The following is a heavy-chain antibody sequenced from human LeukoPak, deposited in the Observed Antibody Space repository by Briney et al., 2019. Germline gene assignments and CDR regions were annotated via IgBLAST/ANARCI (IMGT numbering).Heavy chain of an antibody. CDR1: GLTFSSYA. J-gene: IGHJ5*02. D-gene: IGHD1-7*01. V-gene: IGHV3-23*01. CDR2: ISGSGGTT. Sequence: PGGSLRLSCAASGLTFSSYAMSWVRQAPGKGLEWVSAISGSGGTTYYADSVKGRFTISRDNSKNTLYLQMNSLRAEDTAVYYCAKSATGTTSNWFDPWGQGTLVTVSS. CDR3: AKSATGTTSNWFDP.